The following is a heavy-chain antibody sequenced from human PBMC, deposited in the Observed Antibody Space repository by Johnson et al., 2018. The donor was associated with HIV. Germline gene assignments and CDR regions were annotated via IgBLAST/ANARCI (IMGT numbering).Heavy chain of an antibody. CDR1: GFTFSSYG. J-gene: IGHJ3*02. CDR2: IWYDGSNK. D-gene: IGHD5-12*01. V-gene: IGHV3-33*06. Sequence: QVQLVESGGGVVQPGRSLRLSCAASGFTFSSYGMHWVRQAPGKGLEWVAVIWYDGSNKYYADSVKGRFTISRDNSKNTLYLQMNSLRAEDTAVYYCAKGWGYDWGAFDIWGQGTMVTVSS. CDR3: AKGWGYDWGAFDI.